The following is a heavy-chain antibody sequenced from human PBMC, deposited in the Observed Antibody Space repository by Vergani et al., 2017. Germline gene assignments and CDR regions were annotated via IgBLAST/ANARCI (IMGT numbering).Heavy chain of an antibody. CDR3: AISRPGDCGEA. J-gene: IGHJ3*01. Sequence: EVQLVESGGGLVQPGGSLRLSCAASGFTSSSYWMSWVRQAPGKGLEWVANIKQDGSEKYYVDSVKGRFTISRDNAKNSLYLQMNSLRAEDTAVYYCAISRPGDCGEAWGQGTMVTVSS. V-gene: IGHV3-7*01. D-gene: IGHD2-21*02. CDR2: IKQDGSEK. CDR1: GFTSSSYW.